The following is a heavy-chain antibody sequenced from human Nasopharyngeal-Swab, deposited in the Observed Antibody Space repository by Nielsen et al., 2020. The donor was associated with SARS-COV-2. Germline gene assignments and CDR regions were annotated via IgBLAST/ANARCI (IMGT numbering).Heavy chain of an antibody. CDR1: GDSISSSSAA. V-gene: IGHV6-1*01. CDR3: ARARGAYGDYYYYYYTDV. Sequence: LRLSCAISGDSISSSSAAWNWIRQSPSRGLEWLGRTYYRSKWYNDYAVSVKSRITINPDTSKNQFSLHLNSVTPEDTAVYYCARARGAYGDYYYYYYTDVWGKGTTVTVSS. D-gene: IGHD4-17*01. J-gene: IGHJ6*03. CDR2: TYYRSKWYN.